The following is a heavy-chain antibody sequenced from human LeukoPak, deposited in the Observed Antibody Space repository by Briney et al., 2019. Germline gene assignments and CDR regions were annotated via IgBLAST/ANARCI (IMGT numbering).Heavy chain of an antibody. Sequence: PSETLSLTCAVYGGSFSGYYWSWIRQPPGKGLEWLREINHSGSTNYNPSLKSRVTISVDMSKNQFSLKLSSVIAADTAVYYCARGSTMVRVVTYYYYYYMDVWGTGTTVTVSS. CDR2: INHSGST. V-gene: IGHV4-34*01. CDR3: ARGSTMVRVVTYYYYYYMDV. CDR1: GGSFSGYY. J-gene: IGHJ6*03. D-gene: IGHD3-10*01.